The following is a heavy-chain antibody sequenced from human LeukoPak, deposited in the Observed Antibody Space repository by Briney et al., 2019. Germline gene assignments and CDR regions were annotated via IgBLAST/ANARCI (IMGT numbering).Heavy chain of an antibody. CDR1: GFTFSSYS. CDR2: IYSGGST. D-gene: IGHD2-2*01. J-gene: IGHJ6*02. Sequence: GGSLRLSCAASGFTFSSYSMNWVRQAPGKGLEWVSVIYSGGSTYYADSVKGRFTISRDNSKNTLYLQMNSLRAEDTAVYYCARGGGTSYYYGMDVWGQGTTVTVSS. CDR3: ARGGGTSYYYGMDV. V-gene: IGHV3-53*01.